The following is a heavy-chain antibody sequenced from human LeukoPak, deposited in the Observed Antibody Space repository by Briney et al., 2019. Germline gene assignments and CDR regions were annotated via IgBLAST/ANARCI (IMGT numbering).Heavy chain of an antibody. D-gene: IGHD3-16*01. V-gene: IGHV3-7*03. Sequence: HPGGSLRLSCAASGFTFSSYWMNWARQASGKGLEWVASINHNGNVNYYVDSVKGRFTISRDNAKNSLYLQMSNLRAEDTAVYFCARGGGLDVWGQGATVTVSS. CDR1: GFTFSSYW. J-gene: IGHJ6*02. CDR3: ARGGGLDV. CDR2: INHNGNVN.